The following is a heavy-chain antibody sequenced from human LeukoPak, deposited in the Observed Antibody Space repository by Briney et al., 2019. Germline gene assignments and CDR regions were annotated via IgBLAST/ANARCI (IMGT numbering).Heavy chain of an antibody. J-gene: IGHJ5*02. CDR3: ARAKGVVVVPAAIRVGDWFDP. CDR2: IYYSGGT. D-gene: IGHD2-2*02. V-gene: IGHV4-30-4*01. CDR1: GGSISSGDYY. Sequence: SETLSLTCTVSGGSISSGDYYWSWIRQPPGKGLEWIGYIYYSGGTYYNLSLKSRVTISVDTSKNQFSLKLSPVTAADTAVYYCARAKGVVVVPAAIRVGDWFDPWGQGTLVTVSS.